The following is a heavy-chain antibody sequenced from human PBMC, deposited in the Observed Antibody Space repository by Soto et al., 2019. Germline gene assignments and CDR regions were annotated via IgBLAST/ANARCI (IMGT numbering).Heavy chain of an antibody. CDR2: IYRSGST. V-gene: IGHV4-61*01. CDR1: GASLTSGSYY. D-gene: IGHD3-16*01. CDR3: ARWKYSYADLPGDWFDS. Sequence: QVQLQESGPGLVRPSETLSLTCTVSGASLTSGSYYWSWVRQPPGKGLEWIDYIYRSGSTNYNPSPKSRATISVDTSKNQFSLRLTSVTPADTAMYYCARWKYSYADLPGDWFDSWGQGTLVTVSS. J-gene: IGHJ5*01.